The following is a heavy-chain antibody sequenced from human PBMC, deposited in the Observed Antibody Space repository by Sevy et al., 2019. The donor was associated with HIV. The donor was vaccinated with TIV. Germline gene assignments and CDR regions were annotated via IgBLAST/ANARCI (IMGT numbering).Heavy chain of an antibody. J-gene: IGHJ4*02. D-gene: IGHD3-16*01. CDR3: GGDALLRGGYLDY. CDR1: GYTFTDYY. Sequence: ASVKVSCKASGYTFTDYYIHWVRQAPGQGVEWMGWINPNSGGTNYAQKFQGRVTMTRDTSISTAYMELSRLRSDDTAGVYCGGDALLRGGYLDYWGQGGLVTVSS. V-gene: IGHV1-2*02. CDR2: INPNSGGT.